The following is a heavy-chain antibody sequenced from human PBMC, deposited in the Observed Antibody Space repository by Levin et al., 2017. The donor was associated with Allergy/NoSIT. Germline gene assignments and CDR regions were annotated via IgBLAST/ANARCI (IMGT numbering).Heavy chain of an antibody. Sequence: ASVKVSCKASGYTFTSYDINWVRQATGQGLEWMGWMNPNSGNTGYAQKFQGRVTMTRNTSISTAYMELSSLRSEDTAVYYCARGLLVRFLEWLGPHYYYGMDGWGQGTTVTVSS. CDR2: MNPNSGNT. CDR1: GYTFTSYD. CDR3: ARGLLVRFLEWLGPHYYYGMDG. V-gene: IGHV1-8*01. D-gene: IGHD3-3*01. J-gene: IGHJ6*02.